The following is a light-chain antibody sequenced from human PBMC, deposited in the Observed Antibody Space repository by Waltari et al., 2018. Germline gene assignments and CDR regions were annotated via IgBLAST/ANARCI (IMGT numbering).Light chain of an antibody. V-gene: IGKV1-17*03. CDR2: GAS. CDR3: LQHNTYPCT. CDR1: EDIDKY. Sequence: DIQITQSPATMSASVGDRVTITCRASEDIDKYVAWFHQKPGTVPKRLIYGASTLQSGVPSRFTGSRSGTEFNLTISSLQPEDFATYYGLQHNTYPCTFGQGTKVELK. J-gene: IGKJ1*01.